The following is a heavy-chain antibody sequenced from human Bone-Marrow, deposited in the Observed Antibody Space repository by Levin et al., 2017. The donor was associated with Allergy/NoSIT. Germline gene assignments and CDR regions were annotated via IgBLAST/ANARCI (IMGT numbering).Heavy chain of an antibody. Sequence: ASVKVSCKASGFTFTSYYMHWVRQAPGQGLEWMGIINPNGGTTSYAQNFQGRVTLTSDTSTSTVYMELSSLSSEDTAVYYCARARGWSDFDYWGQGTLLTVSS. D-gene: IGHD2-15*01. CDR3: ARARGWSDFDY. CDR1: GFTFTSYY. J-gene: IGHJ4*02. CDR2: INPNGGTT. V-gene: IGHV1-46*01.